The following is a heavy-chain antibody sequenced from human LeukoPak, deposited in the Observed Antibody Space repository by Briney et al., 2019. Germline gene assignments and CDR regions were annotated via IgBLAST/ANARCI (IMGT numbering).Heavy chain of an antibody. J-gene: IGHJ5*02. Sequence: SETLSLTCTVSGGSISSGSYYWGWIRQPPGKGLEWIGSIYYSGTTHYNPSLESRVTISVDTSKNQFSLKLASVTAADTAIYYCAKGAGGFSYYNWFDPWGQGTLVTVSS. CDR1: GGSISSGSYY. CDR2: IYYSGTT. D-gene: IGHD5-18*01. CDR3: AKGAGGFSYYNWFDP. V-gene: IGHV4-39*07.